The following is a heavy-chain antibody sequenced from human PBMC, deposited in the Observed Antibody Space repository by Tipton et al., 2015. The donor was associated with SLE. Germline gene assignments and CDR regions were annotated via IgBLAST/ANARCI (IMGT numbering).Heavy chain of an antibody. D-gene: IGHD2-15*01. Sequence: TLSLTCTVSGVSISSGGFYWSWIRQHPGKGLEWIGYIYYSGRTYYNPPLKSPVTISVDTSKNLFSLKLSTVTAADTAVYYCARRGYDLGGYYHYAMDVCGQGTTVTVFS. V-gene: IGHV4-31*01. CDR1: GVSISSGGFY. CDR3: ARRGYDLGGYYHYAMDV. CDR2: IYYSGRT. J-gene: IGHJ6*02.